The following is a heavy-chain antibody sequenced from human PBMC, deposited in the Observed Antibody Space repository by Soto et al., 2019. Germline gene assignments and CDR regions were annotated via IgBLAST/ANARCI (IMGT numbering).Heavy chain of an antibody. D-gene: IGHD6-19*01. CDR1: GYSFTSYW. V-gene: IGHV5-51*01. J-gene: IGHJ6*03. Sequence: PGESLKISCKGSGYSFTSYWIGWVRQMPGKGLEWMGIIYPGGSDTRYSPSFQGQVTISADKSISTAYLQWSSLKASDTAMYYCARHNSKQWLGYYYYYYMDVWGKGTTVTVSS. CDR3: ARHNSKQWLGYYYYYYMDV. CDR2: IYPGGSDT.